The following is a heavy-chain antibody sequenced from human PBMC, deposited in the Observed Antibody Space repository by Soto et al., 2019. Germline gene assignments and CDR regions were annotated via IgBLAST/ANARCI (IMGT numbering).Heavy chain of an antibody. CDR2: IIPIFGTA. CDR3: ARVHVLRFLEWAYFDY. J-gene: IGHJ4*02. V-gene: IGHV1-69*13. Sequence: ASVKVSCKASGGTFSSYAISWVRQAPGQGLEWMGGIIPIFGTANYAQKFQGRVTITADESTSTAYMELSSLRSEDTAVYYCARVHVLRFLEWAYFDYWGQGTLVTVSS. CDR1: GGTFSSYA. D-gene: IGHD3-3*01.